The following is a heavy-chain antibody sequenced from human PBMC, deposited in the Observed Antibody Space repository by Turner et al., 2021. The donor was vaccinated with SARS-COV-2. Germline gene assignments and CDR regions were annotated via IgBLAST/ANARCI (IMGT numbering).Heavy chain of an antibody. CDR2: ISSSSSYI. Sequence: EVQLVESGGGLVKPGGSLSLSCAASGFTFSSYSMNWVRQAPGKGLEWVSSISSSSSYIYYADSVKGRFTISRDNAKNSLYLQMNSLKAEDTAVYYCARARWDYYDSSGYYPNAFDIWGQGTMVTVSS. V-gene: IGHV3-21*01. CDR1: GFTFSSYS. D-gene: IGHD3-22*01. CDR3: ARARWDYYDSSGYYPNAFDI. J-gene: IGHJ3*02.